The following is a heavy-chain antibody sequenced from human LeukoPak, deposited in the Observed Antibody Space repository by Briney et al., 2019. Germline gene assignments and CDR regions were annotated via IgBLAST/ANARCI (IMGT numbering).Heavy chain of an antibody. J-gene: IGHJ6*02. V-gene: IGHV3-48*03. CDR3: ARGTYYYYGMDV. CDR1: GFTFSSYE. CDR2: ISSSGSTI. Sequence: GGSLRLSCAASGFTFSSYEMNWVRQAPGKGLERVSYISSSGSTIYYADSVKGRFTISRDNAKNSLYLQMNSLRAEDTAVYYCARGTYYYYGMDVWGRGTTVTVSS.